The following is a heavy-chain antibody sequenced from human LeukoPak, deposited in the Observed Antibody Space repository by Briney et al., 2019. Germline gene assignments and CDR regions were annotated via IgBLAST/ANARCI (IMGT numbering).Heavy chain of an antibody. CDR2: IYSSGST. Sequence: SETLSLTCTVSGGSIRSPGYYWGWIRQPPGKGLEWIGDIYSSGSTYYNPSLKSRVFISVHRSNQFSLRLISVTAADTAFYYCARFRSDENNWGTYRPRDWFDPWGQGTLVTVSS. V-gene: IGHV4-39*01. CDR1: GGSIRSPGYY. J-gene: IGHJ5*02. CDR3: ARFRSDENNWGTYRPRDWFDP. D-gene: IGHD3-16*02.